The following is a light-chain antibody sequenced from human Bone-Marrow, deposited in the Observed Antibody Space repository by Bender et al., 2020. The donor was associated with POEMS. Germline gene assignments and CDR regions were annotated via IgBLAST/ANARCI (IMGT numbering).Light chain of an antibody. CDR1: SIGSNT. Sequence: SYVLTQPPSVSVAPGQTARITCGGDSIGSNTVHWYQQKAGQAPVLVVYDDSDRPSGIPDRFSGSNSGNTATLTISRVEAGDEADYYCQVWDSSSDHWVFGGGTKLTVL. CDR3: QVWDSSSDHWV. CDR2: DDS. J-gene: IGLJ3*02. V-gene: IGLV3-21*02.